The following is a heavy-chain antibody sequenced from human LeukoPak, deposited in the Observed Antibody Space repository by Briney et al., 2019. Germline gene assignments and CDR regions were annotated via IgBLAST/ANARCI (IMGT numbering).Heavy chain of an antibody. D-gene: IGHD2-2*01. J-gene: IGHJ6*03. V-gene: IGHV3-53*01. CDR1: GFTVSSNY. CDR3: AREGLYCSSTSCYRPYYYMDV. CDR2: IYSGGST. Sequence: GGSLRLSCAASGFTVSSNYMSWVRQAPGKGLEWVSVIYSGGSTYYADSVKGRFTISRDNSKNTLYLQMNSLRAEDTAVYYCAREGLYCSSTSCYRPYYYMDVWGKGTTVTVSS.